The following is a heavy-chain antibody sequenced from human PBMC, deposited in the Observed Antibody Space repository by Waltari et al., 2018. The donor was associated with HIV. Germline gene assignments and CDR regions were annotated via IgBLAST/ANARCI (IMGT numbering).Heavy chain of an antibody. D-gene: IGHD3-22*01. J-gene: IGHJ4*02. CDR1: GGSISTYY. CDR2: IYSSGST. Sequence: QVQLQESGPGLVKPSETLSLTCTVSGGSISTYYWNWIRQPAGKGLEWIGRIYSSGSTDANPSVKSPVTMSVDTSKNQFSLKLTSVTAADTAVYYCARGYYDSSGYFNYFDYWGRGTLVTVSS. CDR3: ARGYYDSSGYFNYFDY. V-gene: IGHV4-4*07.